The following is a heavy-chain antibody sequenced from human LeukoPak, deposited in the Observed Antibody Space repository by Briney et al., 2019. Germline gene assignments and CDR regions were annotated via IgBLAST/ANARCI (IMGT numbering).Heavy chain of an antibody. CDR3: ARDLANDSSGYDYYYYYGMDV. Sequence: ASVKVSCKAPGYTFTSYYMHWVRHAPGQGLEWMVIINPSGGSTSYAQKFQGRVTMTRDTSTSTVYMELSSLRSEDTAVYYCARDLANDSSGYDYYYYYGMDVWGQGTTVTVSS. V-gene: IGHV1-46*01. CDR2: INPSGGST. J-gene: IGHJ6*02. D-gene: IGHD3-22*01. CDR1: GYTFTSYY.